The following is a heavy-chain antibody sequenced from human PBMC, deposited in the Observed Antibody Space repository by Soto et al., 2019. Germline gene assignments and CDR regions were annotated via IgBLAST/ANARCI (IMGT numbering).Heavy chain of an antibody. CDR3: ARDDARGRPLSGWYAYYFDY. D-gene: IGHD6-19*01. J-gene: IGHJ4*02. V-gene: IGHV1-69*01. CDR2: IIPIFGTA. Sequence: QVQLVQSGAEVKKPGSSVKVSCKASGGTFSSYAISWVRQAPGQGLEWMGGIIPIFGTANYAQKFQGRVTITADESTSTAYMELSSLRSEDTAVYYCARDDARGRPLSGWYAYYFDYWGQGTLVTVSS. CDR1: GGTFSSYA.